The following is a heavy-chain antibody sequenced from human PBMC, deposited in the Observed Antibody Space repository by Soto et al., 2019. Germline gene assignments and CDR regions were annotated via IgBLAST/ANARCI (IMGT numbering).Heavy chain of an antibody. V-gene: IGHV1-3*01. D-gene: IGHD6-19*01. Sequence: GASVKVSCKASGYTFTSYAMHWVRQAPGQRLGWMGWINAGNGNTKYSQKFQGRVTITRDTSASTAYMELSSLRSEDTAVYYCARDVWQWLDPPSYYGMDVWGQGTTVTVSS. CDR1: GYTFTSYA. J-gene: IGHJ6*02. CDR3: ARDVWQWLDPPSYYGMDV. CDR2: INAGNGNT.